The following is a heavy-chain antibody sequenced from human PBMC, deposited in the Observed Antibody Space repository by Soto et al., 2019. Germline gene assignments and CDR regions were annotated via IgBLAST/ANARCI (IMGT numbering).Heavy chain of an antibody. CDR1: GFTFSSYW. CDR3: ARDSSPISGFDAFGI. J-gene: IGHJ3*02. CDR2: IKQDGSEK. D-gene: IGHD6-19*01. V-gene: IGHV3-7*03. Sequence: GGSLRLSCAASGFTFSSYWMSWVRQAPGKGLEWVANIKQDGSEKYYVDSVKGRFTISRDNAKNSLYLQMNSLRAEDTAVYYCARDSSPISGFDAFGIWGQGTMVTVSS.